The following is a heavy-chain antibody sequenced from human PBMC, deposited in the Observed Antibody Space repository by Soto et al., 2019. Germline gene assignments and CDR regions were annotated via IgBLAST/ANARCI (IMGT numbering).Heavy chain of an antibody. CDR3: AKDSGIYYYGSGSYSLGGLDAFDI. V-gene: IGHV3-23*01. CDR2: ISGSGGST. Sequence: GGSLRLSCAASGFTFSSYAMSWVRQAPGKGLEWVSAISGSGGSTYYADSVKGRFTISRANSKNTLYLQMNSLRAEDTAVYYCAKDSGIYYYGSGSYSLGGLDAFDIWGQGTMVTVSS. J-gene: IGHJ3*02. D-gene: IGHD3-10*01. CDR1: GFTFSSYA.